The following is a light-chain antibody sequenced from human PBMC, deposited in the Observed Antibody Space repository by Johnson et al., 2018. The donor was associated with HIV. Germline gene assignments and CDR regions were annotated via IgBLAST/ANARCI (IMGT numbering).Light chain of an antibody. CDR1: SSNIGNNY. Sequence: QSVLTQPPSVSAAPGQKVTISCSGSSSNIGNNYVSWYQQLPGTAPKLLIYENNKRPSGIPDRFSGSKSGTSATLGITGLQTGDEADYYCGTWDNSLSAGVFGTGTTVIVL. J-gene: IGLJ1*01. CDR3: GTWDNSLSAGV. CDR2: ENN. V-gene: IGLV1-51*02.